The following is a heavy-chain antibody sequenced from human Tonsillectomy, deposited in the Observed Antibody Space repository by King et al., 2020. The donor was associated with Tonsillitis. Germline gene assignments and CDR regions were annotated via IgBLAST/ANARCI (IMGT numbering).Heavy chain of an antibody. J-gene: IGHJ2*01. CDR1: GFTFSNAW. Sequence: VQLVESGGGLVKPGGSLRLSCAASGFTFSNAWMSWVRQAPGKGLEWVGRIKSKTDGGTTDYATPVKGRFTISRDDSKNTLSLQMNSLKTEDTAVYYCTGDARGDKWFGESCYFDLWGRGTLVTVSS. CDR3: TGDARGDKWFGESCYFDL. CDR2: IKSKTDGGTT. D-gene: IGHD3-10*01. V-gene: IGHV3-15*05.